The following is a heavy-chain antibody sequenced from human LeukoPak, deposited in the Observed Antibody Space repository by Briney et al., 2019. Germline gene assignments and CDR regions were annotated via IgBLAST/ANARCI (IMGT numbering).Heavy chain of an antibody. CDR1: GYTFTSYD. CDR2: MNANSGNT. CDR3: ARAPRWFQSSGEIDY. V-gene: IGHV1-8*01. Sequence: ASVKVSCKASGYTFTSYDINWVRQATGQGVEWMGWMNANSGNTGYAQKFQGRVTMTRNTTISTAYMELSSLRSEDPAVYYCARAPRWFQSSGEIDYWGQGTLVTVSS. D-gene: IGHD5-24*01. J-gene: IGHJ4*02.